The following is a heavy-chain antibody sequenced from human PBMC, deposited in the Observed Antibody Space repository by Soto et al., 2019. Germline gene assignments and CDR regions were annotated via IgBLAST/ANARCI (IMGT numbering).Heavy chain of an antibody. Sequence: EVQLVETGGGLIQPGGSLRLSCAASGFTVSSHYMSWVRQAPGKGLEWVSVIYSGGSTYYADSVKGRFTISRDNSKNTLYLQMNSLRAEDTAVYYCASYSQQLVYWRDYYYYGMDVWGQGTTVTVSS. D-gene: IGHD6-13*01. CDR3: ASYSQQLVYWRDYYYYGMDV. J-gene: IGHJ6*02. V-gene: IGHV3-53*02. CDR2: IYSGGST. CDR1: GFTVSSHY.